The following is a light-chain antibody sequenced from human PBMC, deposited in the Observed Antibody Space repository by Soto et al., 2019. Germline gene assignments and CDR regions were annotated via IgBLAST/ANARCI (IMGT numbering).Light chain of an antibody. Sequence: SYELTQPPSVSVSPGQTVTISCSGDNLGDKHASWYQQKPGQSPVLVIFRGSKRPSGIPERFFGSNSGNTATLTISGTQAMDEADYFCQAWDNTTPWVFGGGTKLTVL. CDR1: NLGDKH. V-gene: IGLV3-1*01. J-gene: IGLJ3*02. CDR2: RGS. CDR3: QAWDNTTPWV.